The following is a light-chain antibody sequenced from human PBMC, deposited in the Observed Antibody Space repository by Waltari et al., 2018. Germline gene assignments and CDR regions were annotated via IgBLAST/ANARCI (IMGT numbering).Light chain of an antibody. CDR2: GQN. CDR1: SLRRNH. J-gene: IGLJ2*01. V-gene: IGLV3-19*01. CDR3: DSRDSSGNHEV. Sequence: SSELTQDPVVSVALGQTVRITCQGDSLRRNHASWYQQKPGQAPVLVIYGQNNRPSGIADRFSGSTSGNTASLTITGAQAEDEADYYCDSRDSSGNHEVFGGGTKLTVL.